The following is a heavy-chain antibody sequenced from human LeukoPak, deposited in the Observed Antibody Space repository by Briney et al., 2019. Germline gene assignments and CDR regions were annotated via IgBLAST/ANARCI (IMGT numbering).Heavy chain of an antibody. V-gene: IGHV1-69*05. D-gene: IGHD3-22*01. CDR3: ARGPRDEGMIVVVDYYFDY. CDR2: IIPIFDTA. Sequence: SVKVSCKASGGTFSSYAISWVRQAPGQGLEWMGGIIPIFDTANYAQKFQGRVTITTDESTSTAYMELSSLRSGDTAVYYCARGPRDEGMIVVVDYYFDYWGQGTLVTVSS. J-gene: IGHJ4*02. CDR1: GGTFSSYA.